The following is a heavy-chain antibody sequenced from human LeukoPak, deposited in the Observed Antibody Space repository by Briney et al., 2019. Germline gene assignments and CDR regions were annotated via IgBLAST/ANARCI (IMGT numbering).Heavy chain of an antibody. D-gene: IGHD3-3*01. CDR2: ISAYNGNT. V-gene: IGHV1-18*01. Sequence: GASVKVSCKASGYTFTSYGISWVRQAPGQGLEWMGWISAYNGNTNYAQKLQGRVTMTTDTSTSTAYMELRGLRSDDTAVYYCARGPYYDFWSGYYAIDYWGQGTLVTVSS. J-gene: IGHJ4*02. CDR3: ARGPYYDFWSGYYAIDY. CDR1: GYTFTSYG.